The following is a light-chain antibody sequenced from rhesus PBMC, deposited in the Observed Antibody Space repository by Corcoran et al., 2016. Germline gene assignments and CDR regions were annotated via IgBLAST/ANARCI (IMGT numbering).Light chain of an antibody. V-gene: IGKV4-1*01. Sequence: IVMTQSPDSLAVSLGERVTINCKSSQSLLFSPNYQNYLAWYQQKPGQAPKLLIYWASTREFGVPNRFRGSGSGTDFTLTISGLQAEDVAVYYCQQYYNSPFTFGPGTKLDIK. J-gene: IGKJ3*01. CDR2: WAS. CDR3: QQYYNSPFT. CDR1: QSLLFSPNYQNY.